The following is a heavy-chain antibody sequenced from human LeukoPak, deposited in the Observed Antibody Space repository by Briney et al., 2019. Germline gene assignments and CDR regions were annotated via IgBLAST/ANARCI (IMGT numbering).Heavy chain of an antibody. J-gene: IGHJ4*02. CDR2: ISTSGTTV. CDR1: GFTSSDYS. CDR3: AKGHTYGMI. Sequence: GRSLRLSCAASGFTSSDYSMSWIRQTPGKGLDWVSYISTSGTTVEYANSLKGRFTISSDNSKVSLYLQMNSLEAEDTAVYYCAKGHTYGMIWGQGTLVSVSS. D-gene: IGHD2-8*01. V-gene: IGHV3-11*01.